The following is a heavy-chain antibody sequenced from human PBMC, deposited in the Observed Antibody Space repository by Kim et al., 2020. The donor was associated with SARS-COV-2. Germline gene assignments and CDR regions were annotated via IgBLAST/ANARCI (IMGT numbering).Heavy chain of an antibody. CDR2: ISGDGGST. D-gene: IGHD3-16*01. CDR3: AKDMAQFWGSAPVYYYYGMDV. CDR1: GFTFDDYA. J-gene: IGHJ6*02. V-gene: IGHV3-43*02. Sequence: GGSLRLSCAASGFTFDDYAMHWVRQAPGKGLEWVSLISGDGGSTYYADSVKGRFTISRDNSKNSLYLQMNSLRTEDTALYYCAKDMAQFWGSAPVYYYYGMDVWGQGTTVTVSS.